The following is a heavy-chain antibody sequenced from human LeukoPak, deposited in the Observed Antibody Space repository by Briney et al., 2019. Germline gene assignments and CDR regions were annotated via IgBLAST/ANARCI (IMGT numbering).Heavy chain of an antibody. CDR3: SRLAYCGGDCYSYYFDY. Sequence: GGSQRLSCAASGFTFSSYWMNWVRQAPGKGLEWVANIKQDGSEKYYVDSVKGRFTISRDNAKKSLYLQMNSLRAEDTAVYYCSRLAYCGGDCYSYYFDYWGQGTLVTVSS. CDR1: GFTFSSYW. CDR2: IKQDGSEK. D-gene: IGHD2-21*02. J-gene: IGHJ4*02. V-gene: IGHV3-7*01.